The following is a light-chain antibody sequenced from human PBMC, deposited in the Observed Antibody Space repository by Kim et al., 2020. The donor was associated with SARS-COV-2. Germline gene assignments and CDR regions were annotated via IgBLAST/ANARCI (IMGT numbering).Light chain of an antibody. CDR3: QQYNNWPPG. CDR1: QSVSSN. V-gene: IGKV3-15*01. Sequence: VSPGERATLACRASQSVSSNLAWYQQKPGQGPRLLIYGASTRATGIPARFSGSGSGTEFTLTISSLQSEDFAVYYCQQYNNWPPGFGQGTKVDIK. CDR2: GAS. J-gene: IGKJ1*01.